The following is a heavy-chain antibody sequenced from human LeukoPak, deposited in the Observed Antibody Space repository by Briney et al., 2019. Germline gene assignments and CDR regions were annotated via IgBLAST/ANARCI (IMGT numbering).Heavy chain of an antibody. J-gene: IGHJ6*03. CDR1: GGTFSSYA. CDR2: IIPIFGTA. Sequence: GASVKVSCKASGGTFSSYAISWVRQAPGQGLEWMGGIIPIFGTANYAQKFQGRVTITADKSTSTAYMELSSLRSEDTAVYYCARGNWNYGIDYYYYYMDVWGKGTTVTVSS. CDR3: ARGNWNYGIDYYYYYMDV. D-gene: IGHD1-7*01. V-gene: IGHV1-69*06.